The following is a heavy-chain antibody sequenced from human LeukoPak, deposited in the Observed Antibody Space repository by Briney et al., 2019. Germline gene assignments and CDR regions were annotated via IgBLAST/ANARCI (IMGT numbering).Heavy chain of an antibody. CDR1: GAFVSRES. CDR2: IYYSGST. V-gene: IGHV4-59*02. Sequence: SETLSLTCTVSGAFVSRESWSWIRQPPGKGLEWIGSIYYSGSTYYNPSLKSRVTISVDTSKNQFSLKLSSVTAADTAVYYCARDSEWLRFEGDAFDIWGQGTMVTVSS. D-gene: IGHD5-12*01. J-gene: IGHJ3*02. CDR3: ARDSEWLRFEGDAFDI.